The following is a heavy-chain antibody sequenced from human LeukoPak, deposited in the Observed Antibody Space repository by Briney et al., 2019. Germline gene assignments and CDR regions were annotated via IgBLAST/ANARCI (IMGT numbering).Heavy chain of an antibody. Sequence: GGSLRLSCAASGFTFRTYWMCWVRQAPGKGLEWVANIKQDGSEKYYVDSVKGRFTISRDNAKNSLYLQMNSLRAGDTAVYYCAKVGQPWSIWDYFDYWGQGTLVTVSS. CDR3: AKVGQPWSIWDYFDY. V-gene: IGHV3-7*03. CDR1: GFTFRTYW. CDR2: IKQDGSEK. D-gene: IGHD3-16*01. J-gene: IGHJ4*02.